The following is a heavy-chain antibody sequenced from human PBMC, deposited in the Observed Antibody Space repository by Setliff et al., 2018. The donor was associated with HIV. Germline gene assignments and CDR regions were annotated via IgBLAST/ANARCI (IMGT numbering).Heavy chain of an antibody. CDR3: ARGPEEGDCSGGSCYGNFDP. J-gene: IGHJ5*02. CDR1: GYTLTDHY. V-gene: IGHV1-2*02. D-gene: IGHD2-15*01. CDR2: ILPIFGAT. Sequence: ASVKVSCKASGYTLTDHYIHWVRQAPGQGLEWMGGILPIFGATDYAQKFQGRLTITADKSTNTAYMELSSLKSDDTAVYYCARGPEEGDCSGGSCYGNFDPWGQGTLVTVSS.